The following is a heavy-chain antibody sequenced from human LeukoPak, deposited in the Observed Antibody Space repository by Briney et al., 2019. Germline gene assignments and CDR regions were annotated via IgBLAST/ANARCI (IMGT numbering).Heavy chain of an antibody. D-gene: IGHD3-16*01. Sequence: SETLSLTCTVSGDSISGYYWSWIRQPPGKGLEWIGTIYHSGSTYLNPSLKSRITLSVDTPKNQFSLKLSSVTAADTAVYYCVRALLDAYEYDFDSWGQGTLVTVSS. CDR2: IYHSGST. J-gene: IGHJ4*02. CDR1: GDSISGYY. V-gene: IGHV4-38-2*02. CDR3: VRALLDAYEYDFDS.